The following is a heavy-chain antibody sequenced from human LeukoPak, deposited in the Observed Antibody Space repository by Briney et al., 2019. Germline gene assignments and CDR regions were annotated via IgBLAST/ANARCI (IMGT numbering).Heavy chain of an antibody. V-gene: IGHV4-39*01. J-gene: IGHJ4*02. Sequence: SETLSLTCIVSGGSISSSSYYWGWIRQPPGKGLEWIGSIYYSGSTYYNPSLKSRVTISVDTSKNQFSLKLSSVTAADTAVYYCARHSSGWYYFDYWGQGTLVTVSS. CDR1: GGSISSSSYY. CDR2: IYYSGST. D-gene: IGHD6-19*01. CDR3: ARHSSGWYYFDY.